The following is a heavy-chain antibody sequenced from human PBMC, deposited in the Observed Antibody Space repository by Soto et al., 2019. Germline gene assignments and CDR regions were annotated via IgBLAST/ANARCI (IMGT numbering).Heavy chain of an antibody. J-gene: IGHJ6*03. Sequence: QVQLVESGGGVVQPGRSLRLSCAASGFTFSSYGMHWVRQAPGKGLAWVAVIWYDGSNKYYADYVKGRFTISRDNSKNTLYLQMNSLRAEDTAVYYCARDLVLNGAGYYYMDVWGKGTTVTVSS. D-gene: IGHD2-8*01. CDR3: ARDLVLNGAGYYYMDV. CDR2: IWYDGSNK. CDR1: GFTFSSYG. V-gene: IGHV3-33*01.